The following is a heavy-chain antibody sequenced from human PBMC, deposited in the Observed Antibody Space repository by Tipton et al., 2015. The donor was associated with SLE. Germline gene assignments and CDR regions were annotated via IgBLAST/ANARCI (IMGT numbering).Heavy chain of an antibody. CDR3: AKGRLGILAYFDY. CDR2: IRYDGSNK. J-gene: IGHJ4*02. Sequence: SLRLSCAASGFTFSSYGMHWVRQAPGKGLEWVAFIRYDGSNKYYADSVKGRFTISRDNSKNTLYLQMNSLRAEDTAVYYCAKGRLGILAYFDYWGQGTLVTVSS. CDR1: GFTFSSYG. D-gene: IGHD7-27*01. V-gene: IGHV3-30*02.